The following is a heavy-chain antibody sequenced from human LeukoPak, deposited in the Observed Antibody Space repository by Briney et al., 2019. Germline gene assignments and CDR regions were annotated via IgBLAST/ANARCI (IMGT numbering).Heavy chain of an antibody. Sequence: GGSLRLSCAASGFTFSSYAIHWVRQAPGKGLEYVSAISSNGGSTYYASSVKGRFTISRDDSKNTLSLQMGSLRAEDMAVYYCARDPGWAPAAPGFYFDLWGRGTLVTVSS. D-gene: IGHD2-2*01. J-gene: IGHJ2*01. CDR2: ISSNGGST. CDR3: ARDPGWAPAAPGFYFDL. V-gene: IGHV3-64*01. CDR1: GFTFSSYA.